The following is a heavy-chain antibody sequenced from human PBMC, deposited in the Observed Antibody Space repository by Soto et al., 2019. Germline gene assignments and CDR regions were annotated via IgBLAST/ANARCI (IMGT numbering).Heavy chain of an antibody. Sequence: QVHLVESGGGVVQPGRSLRLSCAASGFSFSTYGMHWVRQAPGKGLEWVAFISNDGSNKYYADSVKGRFTISRENSKNTLYLQMNSLRAEDTAVYYCAKRFGNYWAFDYWGQGTLVTVSS. CDR1: GFSFSTYG. CDR3: AKRFGNYWAFDY. D-gene: IGHD1-26*01. J-gene: IGHJ4*02. V-gene: IGHV3-30*18. CDR2: ISNDGSNK.